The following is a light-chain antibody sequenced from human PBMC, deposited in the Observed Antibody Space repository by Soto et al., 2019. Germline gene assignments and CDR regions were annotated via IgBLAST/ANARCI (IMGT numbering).Light chain of an antibody. Sequence: QSPLIQPPSVCGSPGQSVTLSRTGTTSDVGSYDYVSWYQHHPGTVPKHMIYTVNTQHSGVPDRFSGSKSGNTASMTISGLRAGAEAEYLCCSYTSSATYVFGSGTKVTVL. CDR3: CSYTSSATYV. J-gene: IGLJ6*01. V-gene: IGLV2-11*01. CDR2: TVN. CDR1: TSDVGSYDY.